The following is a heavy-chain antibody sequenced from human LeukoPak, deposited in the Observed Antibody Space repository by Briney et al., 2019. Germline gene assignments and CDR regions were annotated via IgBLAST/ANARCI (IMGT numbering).Heavy chain of an antibody. D-gene: IGHD2-15*01. CDR2: ISGSGGST. Sequence: QPGGSLRLSCAASGFTFSSYAMSWVRQAPGKGLEWVSAISGSGGSTYYADSVKGRFTISRDNSKNTLYLQMNSLRAEDTAVYYCARYCSGGSCYGDYYYYGMDVWGQGTTVTVSS. CDR1: GFTFSSYA. CDR3: ARYCSGGSCYGDYYYYGMDV. V-gene: IGHV3-23*01. J-gene: IGHJ6*02.